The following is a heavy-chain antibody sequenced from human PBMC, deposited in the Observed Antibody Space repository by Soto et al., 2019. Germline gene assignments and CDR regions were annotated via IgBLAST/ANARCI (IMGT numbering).Heavy chain of an antibody. CDR1: GYTFTNNY. V-gene: IGHV1-46*01. D-gene: IGHD2-15*01. Sequence: QVQLVQSGAEGKRPGASVKVSCKTSGYTFTNNYMHWVRQAPGQGLEWEGMINPSGGTTTYAKNFQGRVTVTSDTSTSTVYMDLSSLRSEDTALYYCAREIIVGDGLDIWGQGTMVTVSS. CDR2: INPSGGTT. J-gene: IGHJ3*02. CDR3: AREIIVGDGLDI.